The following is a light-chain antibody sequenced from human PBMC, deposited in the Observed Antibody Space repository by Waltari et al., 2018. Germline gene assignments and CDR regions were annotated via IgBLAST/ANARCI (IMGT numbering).Light chain of an antibody. J-gene: IGKJ2*01. CDR3: QQYYSTQT. V-gene: IGKV4-1*01. CDR2: WAS. Sequence: DIVMTLSPDSLAVSLRERAAIPCKSSKSVLYSSNNKNYLAWYQQKPGQPPKLLIYWASTRESGVPDRCSGSGSGTDFTLTISSLQAEDVAVYYCQQYYSTQTFGQGTKLEIK. CDR1: KSVLYSSNNKNY.